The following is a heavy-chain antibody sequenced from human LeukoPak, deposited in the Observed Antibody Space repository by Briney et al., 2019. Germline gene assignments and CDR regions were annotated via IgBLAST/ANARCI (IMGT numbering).Heavy chain of an antibody. Sequence: GGSLRLSCTASGFTFSSYWMSWVRQAPGKGLEWVANIKQDGSERYYVDSVKGRFTISRDNAKNSLYLQMNSLRAEDTAVYYCTRDSAPPTVADYWGQGTLVTVSS. D-gene: IGHD4-23*01. CDR2: IKQDGSER. CDR1: GFTFSSYW. J-gene: IGHJ4*02. V-gene: IGHV3-7*01. CDR3: TRDSAPPTVADY.